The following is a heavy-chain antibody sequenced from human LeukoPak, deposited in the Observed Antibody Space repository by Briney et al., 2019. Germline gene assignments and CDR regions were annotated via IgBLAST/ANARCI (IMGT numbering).Heavy chain of an antibody. Sequence: SETLFLTCAVYGGSFSGYYWSWIRQPPGKGLEWIGEINHSGSTNYNPSLKSRVTISADTSKNQFSLKLSSVTAADTAVYYCARTDYGDYGARHPYWYFDLWGRGTLVTVSS. CDR2: INHSGST. D-gene: IGHD4-17*01. V-gene: IGHV4-34*01. J-gene: IGHJ2*01. CDR3: ARTDYGDYGARHPYWYFDL. CDR1: GGSFSGYY.